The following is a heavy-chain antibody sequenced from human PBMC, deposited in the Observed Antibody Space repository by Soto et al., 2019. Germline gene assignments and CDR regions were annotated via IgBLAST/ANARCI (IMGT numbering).Heavy chain of an antibody. Sequence: ASVKVSCKASGYLFTAYSMHWVRLAPGQGLEWMGVVNPSGGSTKYAQNFQGRVTMTRDTSTTTIYMELRNLTSEDTAVYYCARSRLSAAGRLSTFEYWGQGSLVTVSS. J-gene: IGHJ4*02. D-gene: IGHD6-13*01. CDR3: ARSRLSAAGRLSTFEY. V-gene: IGHV1-46*01. CDR1: GYLFTAYS. CDR2: VNPSGGST.